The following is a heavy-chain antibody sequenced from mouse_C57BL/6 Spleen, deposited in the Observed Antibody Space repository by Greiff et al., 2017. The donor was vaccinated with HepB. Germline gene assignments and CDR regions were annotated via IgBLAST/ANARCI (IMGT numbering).Heavy chain of an antibody. V-gene: IGHV5-17*01. CDR1: GFTFSDYG. CDR2: ISSGSSTI. J-gene: IGHJ4*01. Sequence: EVKLMESGGGLVKPGGSLKLSCAASGFTFSDYGMHWVRQAPEKGLEWVAYISSGSSTIYYADTVKGRFTISRDNAKNTLFLQMTSLRSEDTAMYYCARNYYGSSDGASYYAMDYWGQGTSVTVSS. CDR3: ARNYYGSSDGASYYAMDY. D-gene: IGHD1-1*01.